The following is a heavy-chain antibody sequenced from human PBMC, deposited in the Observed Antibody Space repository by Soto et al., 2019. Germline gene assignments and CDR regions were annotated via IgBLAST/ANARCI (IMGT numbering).Heavy chain of an antibody. CDR2: IIPIFGTA. J-gene: IGHJ6*02. CDR1: GGTFSSYA. CDR3: ARDLLSFMAAAGTDYYYYGMDV. D-gene: IGHD6-13*01. Sequence: SVKVSCKASGGTFSSYAISWVRQAPGQGLEWMGGIIPIFGTANYAQKFQGRVTITADKSTSTAYMELSSLRSEDTAVYYCARDLLSFMAAAGTDYYYYGMDVWGQGTTVTVSS. V-gene: IGHV1-69*06.